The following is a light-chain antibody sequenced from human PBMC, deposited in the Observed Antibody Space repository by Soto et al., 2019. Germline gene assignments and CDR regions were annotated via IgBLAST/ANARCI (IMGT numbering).Light chain of an antibody. CDR2: RND. CDR3: AAWDDSLSGRV. Sequence: QSALTQPPSASGTPGQRVTISCSGSSSNIGSNFVYWYQQLPGTAPKLLIYRNDQRPSGVPDRFSGSKSGTSASLAISGLRSVDEADYYCAAWDDSLSGRVFGGGTKLTVL. CDR1: SSNIGSNF. V-gene: IGLV1-47*01. J-gene: IGLJ3*02.